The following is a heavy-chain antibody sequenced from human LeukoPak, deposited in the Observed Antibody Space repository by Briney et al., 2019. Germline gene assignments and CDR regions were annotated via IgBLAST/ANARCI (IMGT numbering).Heavy chain of an antibody. Sequence: GGSLRLSCAASGFSVSRNYMTRVRQAPGEGLEWVSLIYSGGSTSYADSVKGRFTISRDNSKNTLYLQMNSLRAEDTAVYYCARKTDHQTGGDYWGQGTLVTVSS. CDR1: GFSVSRNY. V-gene: IGHV3-66*01. J-gene: IGHJ4*02. CDR2: IYSGGST. CDR3: ARKTDHQTGGDY. D-gene: IGHD1-1*01.